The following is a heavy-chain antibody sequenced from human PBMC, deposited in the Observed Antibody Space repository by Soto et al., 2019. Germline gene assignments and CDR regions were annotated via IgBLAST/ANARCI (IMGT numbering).Heavy chain of an antibody. CDR3: ARLFPPRPDVWWPETYYYYGMDV. V-gene: IGHV4-31*03. CDR2: IYYSGST. Sequence: SETLSLTCTVSGVSISSGGYYWSWIRQPPGKGLEWVGYIYYSGSTYYNPSLKSRVTISVDTSKNQFSLKLSSVTAADTAVYYCARLFPPRPDVWWPETYYYYGMDVWGQGTTVTVSS. D-gene: IGHD5-12*01. CDR1: GVSISSGGYY. J-gene: IGHJ6*02.